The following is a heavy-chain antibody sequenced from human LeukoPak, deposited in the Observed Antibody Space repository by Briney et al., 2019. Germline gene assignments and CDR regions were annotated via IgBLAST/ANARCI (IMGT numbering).Heavy chain of an antibody. J-gene: IGHJ3*02. V-gene: IGHV3-30*14. D-gene: IGHD3-3*01. CDR1: GFTFSSYA. CDR3: ARSHLEMAFDI. Sequence: GGSLRLSCAASGFTFSSYAMHWVRQAPGKGLEWVAVISYDGSNKYYADSVKGRFTISRDNSKNTLYLQMNSLRAEDTAVYYCARSHLEMAFDIWGQGTMVTVSS. CDR2: ISYDGSNK.